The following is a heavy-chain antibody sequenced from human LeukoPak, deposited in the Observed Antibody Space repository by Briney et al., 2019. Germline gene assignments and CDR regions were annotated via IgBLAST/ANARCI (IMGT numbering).Heavy chain of an antibody. CDR1: GGSISTYY. D-gene: IGHD6-19*01. J-gene: IGHJ1*01. CDR2: IYHSGST. V-gene: IGHV4-59*12. Sequence: SETLPLTCTLSGGSISTYYWSWIRQPPGKGLEWIGYIYHSGSTNYNPSLKSRVTISVDTSKNQFSLKLSSVTAADTAVYYCARGHSGWCAEYFQHWGQGTLVTVSS. CDR3: ARGHSGWCAEYFQH.